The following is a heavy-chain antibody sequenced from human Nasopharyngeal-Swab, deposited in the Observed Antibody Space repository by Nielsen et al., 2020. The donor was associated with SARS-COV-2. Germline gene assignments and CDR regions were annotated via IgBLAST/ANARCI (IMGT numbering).Heavy chain of an antibody. Sequence: GESLKISCAASGFAFSTYSMNWVSQAPGKGPEWVSSISSSSSYTYYADSVKSRFTISRDNAKNSLYLQMNSLRAEDTAVYYCAGAPKQVWSRDYFDTWGQGMLVTVSS. CDR3: AGAPKQVWSRDYFDT. V-gene: IGHV3-21*01. CDR2: ISSSSSYT. J-gene: IGHJ4*02. D-gene: IGHD5-18*01. CDR1: GFAFSTYS.